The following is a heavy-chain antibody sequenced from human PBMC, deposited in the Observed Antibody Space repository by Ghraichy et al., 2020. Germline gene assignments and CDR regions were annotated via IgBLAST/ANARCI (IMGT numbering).Heavy chain of an antibody. CDR1: GYTFTGYY. Sequence: ASVKVSCKASGYTFTGYYMHWVRQAPGQGLEWMGWINPNSGGTNYAQKFQGRVTMTRDTSISTAYMELSRLRSDDTAVYYCASAGSPRTWILVDGMDVWGQGTTVTVSS. CDR2: INPNSGGT. CDR3: ASAGSPRTWILVDGMDV. V-gene: IGHV1-2*02. J-gene: IGHJ6*02. D-gene: IGHD5-18*01.